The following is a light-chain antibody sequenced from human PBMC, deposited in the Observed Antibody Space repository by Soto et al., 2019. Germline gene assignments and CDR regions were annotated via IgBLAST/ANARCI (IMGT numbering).Light chain of an antibody. J-gene: IGKJ5*01. Sequence: DIQMTQSPSSLSASVGDRVTITCRASQAISYYLNWYQHKPGEPPKLLIFGASSLQSGVPSRFSGRGTETDFTPITNSLQPQDSATYYSQHTFTPPITLGHRTRLHNK. CDR3: QHTFTPPIT. CDR2: GAS. V-gene: IGKV1-39*01. CDR1: QAISYY.